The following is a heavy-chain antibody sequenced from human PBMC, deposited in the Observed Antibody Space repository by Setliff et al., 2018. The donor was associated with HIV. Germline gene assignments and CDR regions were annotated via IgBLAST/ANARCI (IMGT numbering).Heavy chain of an antibody. CDR1: GVTFSIYR. CDR3: ASETIWSGHSYFDY. Sequence: PGGSLRLSCVVSGVTFSIYRMSWVRQAPGKGLEWLSYIGSDVSIIFYGDSVKGRFTVSRDNAKNSLYLHMNNLRAEDTAVYYCASETIWSGHSYFDYWGQGTLVTVS. V-gene: IGHV3-48*01. CDR2: IGSDVSII. J-gene: IGHJ4*02. D-gene: IGHD3-3*01.